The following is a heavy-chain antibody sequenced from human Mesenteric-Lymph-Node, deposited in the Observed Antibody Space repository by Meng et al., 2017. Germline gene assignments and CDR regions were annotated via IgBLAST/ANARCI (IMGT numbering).Heavy chain of an antibody. CDR1: GVSIRSDIW. J-gene: IGHJ4*02. CDR2: VYHRWDT. Sequence: GPLPGAGPGLGKPSGTLALTFTVSGVSIRSDIWWGWVRQPPGKGLEWIGEVYHRWDTNYNPSLKSRVDISVDKSKNQFYLSLFSVTAADTAVYYCGRDQGRELINHWGQGTLVTVSS. V-gene: IGHV4-4*02. CDR3: GRDQGRELINH. D-gene: IGHD1-7*01.